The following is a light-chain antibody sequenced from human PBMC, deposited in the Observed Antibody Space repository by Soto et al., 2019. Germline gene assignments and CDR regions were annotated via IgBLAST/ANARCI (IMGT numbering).Light chain of an antibody. CDR1: QGVTTN. CDR2: DVS. CDR3: QQYNNWPFS. Sequence: EIVMMQSPATLSVSPGERATLSCRAGQGVTTNFAWYQQKSGQSPRLLIYDVSTRATGVPARFSGTGSETDFTLTISGLQSEDSAVYFCQQYNNWPFSFGQGTRLEI. J-gene: IGKJ5*01. V-gene: IGKV3-15*01.